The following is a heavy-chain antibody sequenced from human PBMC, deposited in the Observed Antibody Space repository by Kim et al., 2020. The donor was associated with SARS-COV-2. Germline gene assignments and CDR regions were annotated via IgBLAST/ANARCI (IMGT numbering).Heavy chain of an antibody. J-gene: IGHJ3*02. D-gene: IGHD2-15*01. CDR3: AKDRGVVLRDAFDI. V-gene: IGHV3-23*01. Sequence: ADSVKGRFTISRDNSKNTLYLQMNSLRAEDTAVYYCAKDRGVVLRDAFDIWGQGTMVTVSS.